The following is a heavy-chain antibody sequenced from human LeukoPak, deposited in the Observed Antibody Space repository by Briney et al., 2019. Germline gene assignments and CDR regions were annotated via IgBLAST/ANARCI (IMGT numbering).Heavy chain of an antibody. Sequence: RGSLRLSCVASGFSFSTYAMSWVRQAPGKGLEWVSGISGSGVDTHYADSVKGRFRISRDNSQNTLYLQLSSLRAEDTAVYYCASGTYRLGDYWGLGTLVTVSS. CDR3: ASGTYRLGDY. CDR2: ISGSGVDT. J-gene: IGHJ4*02. CDR1: GFSFSTYA. V-gene: IGHV3-23*01. D-gene: IGHD3-10*01.